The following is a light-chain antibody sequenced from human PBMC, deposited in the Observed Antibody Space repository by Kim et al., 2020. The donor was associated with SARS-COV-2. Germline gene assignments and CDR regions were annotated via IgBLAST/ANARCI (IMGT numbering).Light chain of an antibody. Sequence: DIQMTQSPSSLSASVRDRVTITCRASQSISSYLNWYQQKPGKAPKLLIYAASSLQSGVPSRFSGSGSGTDFTLTISSLQHEDFATYYCQQSYSTPITFGQGTRLEIK. CDR2: AAS. J-gene: IGKJ5*01. CDR3: QQSYSTPIT. CDR1: QSISSY. V-gene: IGKV1-39*01.